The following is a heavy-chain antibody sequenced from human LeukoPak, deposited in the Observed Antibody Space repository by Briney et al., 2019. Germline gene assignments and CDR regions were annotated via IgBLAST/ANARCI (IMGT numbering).Heavy chain of an antibody. CDR3: ARGGLFSIAVYYYGMDV. D-gene: IGHD2-21*01. V-gene: IGHV1-2*02. CDR1: GYTFTGYY. Sequence: ASVKVSCKASGYTFTGYYMHWVRQAPGQGLEWMGWINPNRGGTNYAQKFQGRVTMTRDTSISTAYMELSRLRSDDTAVYYCARGGLFSIAVYYYGMDVWGQGTTVTVSS. J-gene: IGHJ6*02. CDR2: INPNRGGT.